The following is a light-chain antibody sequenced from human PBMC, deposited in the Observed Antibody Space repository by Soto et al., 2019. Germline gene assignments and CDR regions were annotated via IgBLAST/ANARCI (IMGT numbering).Light chain of an antibody. J-gene: IGKJ5*01. V-gene: IGKV3D-15*01. CDR2: GTS. Sequence: EIVMTQSPATLSVSPGEGATLSCRASQSISSNLAWYQQKPGQAPRLVIYGTSSRATGIPDRFSGSGSGTEFTLTISSLQSEDFAVYYCQQYSNWPPITFGQGTRLESK. CDR3: QQYSNWPPIT. CDR1: QSISSN.